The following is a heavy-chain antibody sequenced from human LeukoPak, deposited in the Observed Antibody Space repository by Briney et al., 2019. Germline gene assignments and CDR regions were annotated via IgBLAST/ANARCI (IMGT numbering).Heavy chain of an antibody. Sequence: GASVKVSCKASGYTFTGSYMHWVRQAPGQGLEWMGWINPNSGGTNYAQKFQGRVTMTRDTSISTAYMELSRLKSDDTAFYYCAKYHYDSYEGYYFDYWGQGTLVTVSS. J-gene: IGHJ4*02. D-gene: IGHD3-22*01. CDR3: AKYHYDSYEGYYFDY. CDR1: GYTFTGSY. CDR2: INPNSGGT. V-gene: IGHV1-2*02.